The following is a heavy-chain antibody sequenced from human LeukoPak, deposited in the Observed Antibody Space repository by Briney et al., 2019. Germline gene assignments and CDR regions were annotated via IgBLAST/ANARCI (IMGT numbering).Heavy chain of an antibody. J-gene: IGHJ4*02. Sequence: SETLSLTCTVSGGSISGSNYYWGWVRQSPEKGLEWIGSIIYSGTTHYDPSLRGRVTISVDTSKSQFSLRLTSVTAADTAVYYCARDFGDHRIDYWGQGTLVTVSS. CDR1: GGSISGSNYY. V-gene: IGHV4-39*01. D-gene: IGHD4-17*01. CDR3: ARDFGDHRIDY. CDR2: IIYSGTT.